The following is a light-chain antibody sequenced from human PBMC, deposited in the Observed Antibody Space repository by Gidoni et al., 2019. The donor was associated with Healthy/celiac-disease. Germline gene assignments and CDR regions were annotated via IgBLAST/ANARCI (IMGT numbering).Light chain of an antibody. V-gene: IGKV3-11*01. CDR2: DAS. CDR1: QSVSSY. J-gene: IGKJ4*01. Sequence: EIVLTQSPATLSLSPGERATLSCRASQSVSSYLAWYQQKPGQATRLLIYDASNRATGIPARFSGSGSGTDFTLTVSNLEPEDFAVYYCQQRSNWPLLTFGGGTKVEIK. CDR3: QQRSNWPLLT.